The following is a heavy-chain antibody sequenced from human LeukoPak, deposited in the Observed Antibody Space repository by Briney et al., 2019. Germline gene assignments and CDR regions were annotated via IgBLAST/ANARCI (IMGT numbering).Heavy chain of an antibody. V-gene: IGHV6-1*01. CDR3: ARGGLKYDSSGYPFDY. CDR2: TYYRSKWYN. D-gene: IGHD3-22*01. J-gene: IGHJ4*02. Sequence: SQTLSLTCAISRDSVSSNSAAWNWIRQSPSRGLEWLGRTYYRSKWYNDYAVSVKSRITINPDTSKNQFSLQLNSVTPEDTAVYYCARGGLKYDSSGYPFDYWGQGTLVTVSS. CDR1: RDSVSSNSAA.